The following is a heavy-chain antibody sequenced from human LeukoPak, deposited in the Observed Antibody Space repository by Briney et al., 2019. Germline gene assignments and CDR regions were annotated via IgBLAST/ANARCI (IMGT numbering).Heavy chain of an antibody. CDR1: GFTFSSYS. D-gene: IGHD2-15*01. CDR3: ARALRDSCSGGSCPTWWYFDL. J-gene: IGHJ2*01. CDR2: ISSSSSYI. V-gene: IGHV3-21*01. Sequence: GGSLRLSCAASGFTFSSYSMNWVRQAPGKGLEWVSSISSSSSYIYYADSVKGRFTISRDNAKNSLYLQMNSLRAEDTAVYYCARALRDSCSGGSCPTWWYFDLWGRCILVNVSS.